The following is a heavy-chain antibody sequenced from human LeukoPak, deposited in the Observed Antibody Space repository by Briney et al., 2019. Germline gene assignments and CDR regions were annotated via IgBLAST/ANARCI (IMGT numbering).Heavy chain of an antibody. CDR3: ARGRGSGDSPKNAFDI. D-gene: IGHD3-22*01. V-gene: IGHV3-74*01. Sequence: PGESLILTCTASGFTFSSYWNHWVLRAPPREVVGVSRINSDGSSTSYAHSVKGRVTISRDTAKNTLSLQMNSLSAEDTAVYYCARGRGSGDSPKNAFDIWGQGTMFNVSS. CDR2: INSDGSST. J-gene: IGHJ3*02. CDR1: GFTFSSYW.